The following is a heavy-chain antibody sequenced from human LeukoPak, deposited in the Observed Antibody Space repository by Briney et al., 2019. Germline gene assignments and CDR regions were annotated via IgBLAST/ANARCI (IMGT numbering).Heavy chain of an antibody. J-gene: IGHJ4*02. CDR3: ARDWRSSGWFAPLDY. CDR2: ISYDGSNK. CDR1: GFTFSSYA. D-gene: IGHD6-19*01. V-gene: IGHV3-30*04. Sequence: GGSLRLSCAASGFTFSSYAMHWVRQAPGKGLEWVAVISYDGSNKYYADSVKGRFTISRDNSKNTLYLQMNSLRAEDTAVYYCARDWRSSGWFAPLDYWGQGTLVTVSS.